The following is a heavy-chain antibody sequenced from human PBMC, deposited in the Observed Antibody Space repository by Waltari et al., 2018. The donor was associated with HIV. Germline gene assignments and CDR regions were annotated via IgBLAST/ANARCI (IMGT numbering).Heavy chain of an antibody. CDR3: ARVNQAGGNSEPFDY. D-gene: IGHD2-21*02. CDR1: GETFSDHY. Sequence: QVNLQQWGAGLLKPSETLSLTCAVYGETFSDHYWGWIRQPPGKGLQWIGEINHGGDTNYDPSLKSRVTLSVDTSKNQFSLKVNSVTAADTAVYYCARVNQAGGNSEPFDYWGQGTLVTVSS. CDR2: INHGGDT. J-gene: IGHJ4*02. V-gene: IGHV4-34*02.